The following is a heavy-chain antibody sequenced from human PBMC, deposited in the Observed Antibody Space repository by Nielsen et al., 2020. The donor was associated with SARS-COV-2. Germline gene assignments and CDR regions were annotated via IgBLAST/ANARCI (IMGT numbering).Heavy chain of an antibody. V-gene: IGHV1-3*01. CDR2: IHAGNGNT. Sequence: ASVKVSCKGSGYSFSSFSAYYMHWVRQVPGQGLEWMGWIHAGNGNTKYSQKFQGRITITRDTAATTGYMELSSLRSEDTAVYFCVTVLADLAFDPWGQGTLVTVSS. CDR1: GYSFSSFSAY. CDR3: VTVLADLAFDP. J-gene: IGHJ5*02.